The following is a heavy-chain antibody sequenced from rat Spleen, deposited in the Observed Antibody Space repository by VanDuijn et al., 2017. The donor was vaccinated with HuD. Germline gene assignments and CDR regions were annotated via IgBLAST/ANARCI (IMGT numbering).Heavy chain of an antibody. D-gene: IGHD3-2*01. Sequence: EVQLVESGGGLVQPGRSMKLSCAASGFTFSNYYMAWVRQAPTKGLEWVASITNASGRTYYRDSVKGRFTLSIDNAKSTLYPQMGSLSSWDTATYYCTTYSDFGTSPFAYWGHGTLVTVSS. J-gene: IGHJ3*01. CDR2: ITNASGRT. CDR3: TTYSDFGTSPFAY. V-gene: IGHV5-27*01. CDR1: GFTFSNYY.